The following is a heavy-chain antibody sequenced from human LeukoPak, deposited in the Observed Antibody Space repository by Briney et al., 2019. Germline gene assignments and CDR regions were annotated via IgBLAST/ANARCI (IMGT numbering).Heavy chain of an antibody. V-gene: IGHV5-51*01. CDR1: GYSFTNNW. Sequence: GEYLKISCRGSGYSFTNNWIGWVRQMPGKGLEWRGIILPGDSDTRYSPSFQGQVTISADKSINTAYVQWSSLKASDTAMYYCATYAGTSSKYFHHWGQGTLVTVSS. D-gene: IGHD3-10*01. J-gene: IGHJ1*01. CDR2: ILPGDSDT. CDR3: ATYAGTSSKYFHH.